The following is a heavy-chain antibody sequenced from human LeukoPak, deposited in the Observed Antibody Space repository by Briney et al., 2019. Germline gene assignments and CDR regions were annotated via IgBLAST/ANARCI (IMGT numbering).Heavy chain of an antibody. Sequence: GGSLRLSCAASGFTFSSYGMHWVRQAPGQGLEWMGWINPNSGGTDYAQKFQGWVTMTRDTSISTAYMELSRLRSDDTAVYYCAREYSSSWYDAFDIWGQGTMVTVSS. CDR1: GFTFSSYG. D-gene: IGHD6-13*01. CDR3: AREYSSSWYDAFDI. J-gene: IGHJ3*02. CDR2: INPNSGGT. V-gene: IGHV1-2*04.